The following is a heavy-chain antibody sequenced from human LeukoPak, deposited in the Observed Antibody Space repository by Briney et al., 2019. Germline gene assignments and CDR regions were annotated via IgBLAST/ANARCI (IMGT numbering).Heavy chain of an antibody. V-gene: IGHV3-23*01. J-gene: IGHJ4*02. CDR1: GFTFSSYA. Sequence: GGSLRLSCAASGFTFSSYAMSWVRQAPGKGLEWVSAISGSGGSTYYADSVKGRFTISRDNSKNTLYLQMNSLRAEDTAVYYCAKVAPDDFWSGYYGWYFDYWGQGTLVTVSS. CDR2: ISGSGGST. D-gene: IGHD3-3*01. CDR3: AKVAPDDFWSGYYGWYFDY.